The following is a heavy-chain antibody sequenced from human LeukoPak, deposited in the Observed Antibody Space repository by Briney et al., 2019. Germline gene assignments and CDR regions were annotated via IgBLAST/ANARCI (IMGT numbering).Heavy chain of an antibody. D-gene: IGHD3-10*01. CDR1: GFTFSSYW. CDR2: IKQDGSEK. V-gene: IGHV3-7*01. CDR3: AREVNYYGSGSYFDY. J-gene: IGHJ4*02. Sequence: GGSLRLSCAASGFTFSSYWMSWVRQAPGKGLEWVANIKQDGSEKYYADSVKGRFTISRDNSKNTLYLQMSSLRAEDTAVYYCAREVNYYGSGSYFDYWGQGTLVTVSS.